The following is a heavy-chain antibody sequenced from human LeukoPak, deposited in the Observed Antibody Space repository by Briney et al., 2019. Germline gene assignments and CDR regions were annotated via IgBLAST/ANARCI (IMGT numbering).Heavy chain of an antibody. D-gene: IGHD3-22*01. J-gene: IGHJ4*02. CDR2: ISSSSRYI. CDR3: ASYDSSGYYPAYFDY. CDR1: GFTFSSYA. V-gene: IGHV3-21*01. Sequence: GGSLRLSCAASGFTFSSYAMSWVRQAPGKGLEWVSSISSSSRYIYYADSVKGRFTISRDNAKNSLYLQMNSLRAEDTAVYYCASYDSSGYYPAYFDYWGQGTLVTVSS.